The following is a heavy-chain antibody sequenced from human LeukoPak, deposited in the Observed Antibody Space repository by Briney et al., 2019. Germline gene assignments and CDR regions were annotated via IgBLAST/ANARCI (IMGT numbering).Heavy chain of an antibody. Sequence: SETLSLTCTVSGGSISGYYWSWIRQPPGKGLEWIGYINYSGSTNYNPSLKSRVTISVDTSKNQFSLKLSPVTAADTAVYYCASMMYNSNDIGWFDPWGQGTLVTVSS. CDR3: ASMMYNSNDIGWFDP. V-gene: IGHV4-59*01. CDR1: GGSISGYY. D-gene: IGHD1-20*01. CDR2: INYSGST. J-gene: IGHJ5*02.